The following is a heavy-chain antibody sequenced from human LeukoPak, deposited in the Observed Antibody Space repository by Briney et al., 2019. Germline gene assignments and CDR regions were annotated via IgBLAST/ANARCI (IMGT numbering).Heavy chain of an antibody. CDR1: GFTFDDYA. Sequence: GGSLRLSCAASGFTFDDYAMHWVRQAPGKGLEWVSGISWNSGTIGYADSVKGRFTISRDNAKNTLYLQMNSLRAEDTAVYYCASGSYYGDDAFVIWGQGTMVTVSS. CDR3: ASGSYYGDDAFVI. D-gene: IGHD1-26*01. V-gene: IGHV3-9*01. CDR2: ISWNSGTI. J-gene: IGHJ3*02.